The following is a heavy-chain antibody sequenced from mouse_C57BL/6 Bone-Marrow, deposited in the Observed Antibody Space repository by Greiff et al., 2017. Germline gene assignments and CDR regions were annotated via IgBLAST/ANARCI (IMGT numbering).Heavy chain of an antibody. CDR2: IYPGDGDT. J-gene: IGHJ2*01. CDR1: GYAFSSYW. CDR3: ARITTVVDFDY. Sequence: VQLVESGAELVKPGASVKISCKASGYAFSSYWMNWVKQRPGKGLEWIGQIYPGDGDTNYNGKFKGKATLTADKSSSTAYMQLSSLTSEDSAVYFCARITTVVDFDYWGQGTTLTVSS. V-gene: IGHV1-80*01. D-gene: IGHD1-1*01.